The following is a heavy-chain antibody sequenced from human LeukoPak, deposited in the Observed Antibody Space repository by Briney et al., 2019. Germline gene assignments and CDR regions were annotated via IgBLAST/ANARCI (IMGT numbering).Heavy chain of an antibody. J-gene: IGHJ6*02. CDR3: ARGAGQLVGGYYYYGMDV. D-gene: IGHD6-6*01. Sequence: ASVKVSCKASGYTFTSYGISCVRQAPGQGLEWMGWISAYNGNTNYAQKLQGRVTMTTDTSTSTAYLELRSLRSDDTAVYYCARGAGQLVGGYYYYGMDVWGQGTTVTVSS. V-gene: IGHV1-18*01. CDR2: ISAYNGNT. CDR1: GYTFTSYG.